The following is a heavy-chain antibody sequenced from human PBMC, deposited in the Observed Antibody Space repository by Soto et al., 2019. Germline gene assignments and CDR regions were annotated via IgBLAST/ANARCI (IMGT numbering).Heavy chain of an antibody. V-gene: IGHV3-30-3*01. CDR1: RSSFSTYA. D-gene: IGHD1-26*01. J-gene: IGHJ3*02. CDR3: ARDRSGSHEIDDSLDI. Sequence: QVQLVESGGGVVQPGRSLRLSCAASRSSFSTYAIHWVRQAPGKGLEWVAGISYDGGNEYYADSVKGRFTISRDNSKSTLYLKMNSLGLDDTAVYYCARDRSGSHEIDDSLDIWGRGTMVTVSS. CDR2: ISYDGGNE.